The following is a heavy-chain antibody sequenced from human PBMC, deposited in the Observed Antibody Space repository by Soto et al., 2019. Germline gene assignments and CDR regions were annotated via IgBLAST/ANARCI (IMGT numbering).Heavy chain of an antibody. CDR1: GYPFTDYF. D-gene: IGHD2-21*02. Sequence: ASVKVSCKTSGYPFTDYFIHWVRQAPGQGLEWMGIISLYHHSTSYAQKFQGRLTVAADTSTTTVYMDLSSLTSEDSAVYWCARELYSCGGDCPYYMDYWGQGTLVTVSS. CDR2: ISLYHHST. J-gene: IGHJ4*02. V-gene: IGHV1-46*01. CDR3: ARELYSCGGDCPYYMDY.